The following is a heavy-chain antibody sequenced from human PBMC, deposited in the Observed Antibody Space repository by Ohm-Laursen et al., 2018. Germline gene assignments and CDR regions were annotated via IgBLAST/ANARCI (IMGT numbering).Heavy chain of an antibody. CDR2: IKQDGSQK. CDR3: AGDRNSNTWSYY. CDR1: GFTFSDHW. Sequence: SLRLSCAASGFTFSDHWMTWVRQAPGKGLEWVDNIKQDGSQKYYLDSVKGRFTISRDNAKNSLYLQMNSLRAEDTAVYYCAGDRNSNTWSYYWGQGTLVTVS. D-gene: IGHD6-13*01. J-gene: IGHJ4*02. V-gene: IGHV3-7*01.